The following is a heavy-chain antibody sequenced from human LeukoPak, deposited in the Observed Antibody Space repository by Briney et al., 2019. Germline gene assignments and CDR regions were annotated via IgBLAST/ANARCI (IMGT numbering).Heavy chain of an antibody. V-gene: IGHV3-48*04. CDR3: ARAPTMVRGVIPSPDY. CDR1: GFTFSSYS. D-gene: IGHD3-10*01. J-gene: IGHJ4*02. CDR2: ISSSGSTI. Sequence: GGSLRLSCAASGFTFSSYSMNWVRQAPGKGLEWVSYISSSGSTIYYADSVKGRFTISRDNAKNSLYLQMNSLRAEDTAVYYCARAPTMVRGVIPSPDYWGQGTLVTVSS.